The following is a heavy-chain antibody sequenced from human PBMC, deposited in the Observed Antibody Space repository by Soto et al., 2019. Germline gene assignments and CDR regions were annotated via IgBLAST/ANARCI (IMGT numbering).Heavy chain of an antibody. J-gene: IGHJ4*02. D-gene: IGHD6-19*01. CDR3: AKGGEAVAGPLFDY. CDR1: GFTFSDYA. Sequence: EVQLLESGGGLVQPGGSLRVSCAASGFTFSDYAMTWVRQAPGKGLEWVSVISGRGGSTYYADSVKGRLTISRDNSKNTLFLQLDGLRAEDTAVYYCAKGGEAVAGPLFDYWGQGTLVTVSS. CDR2: ISGRGGST. V-gene: IGHV3-23*01.